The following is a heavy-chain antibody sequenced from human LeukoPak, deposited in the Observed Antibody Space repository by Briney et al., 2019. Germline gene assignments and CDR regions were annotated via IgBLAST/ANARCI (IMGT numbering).Heavy chain of an antibody. Sequence: SETLSLTCTASGGSISSYYWSWIRQPAGKGLEWIGRIYTSGSTNYNPSLKSRVTMSVDTSKNQFSLKLSSVTAADTAVYYCARDSGYSSSWYSEFDYWGQGTLVTVSS. CDR2: IYTSGST. J-gene: IGHJ4*02. CDR1: GGSISSYY. CDR3: ARDSGYSSSWYSEFDY. D-gene: IGHD6-13*01. V-gene: IGHV4-4*07.